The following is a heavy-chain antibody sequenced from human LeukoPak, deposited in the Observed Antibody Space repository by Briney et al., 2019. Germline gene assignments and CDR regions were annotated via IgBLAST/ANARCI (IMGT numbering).Heavy chain of an antibody. Sequence: PGGSPRLSCAASGFTFDDYGMSWVRQAPGKGLEWVSGINWNGGSTGHADSVKGRFTISRDNAKNSLYLQMNSLRAEDTALYYCARDWDPMSIYGGNSAFDIWGQGTMVTVSS. J-gene: IGHJ3*02. CDR1: GFTFDDYG. V-gene: IGHV3-20*04. D-gene: IGHD5/OR15-5a*01. CDR2: INWNGGST. CDR3: ARDWDPMSIYGGNSAFDI.